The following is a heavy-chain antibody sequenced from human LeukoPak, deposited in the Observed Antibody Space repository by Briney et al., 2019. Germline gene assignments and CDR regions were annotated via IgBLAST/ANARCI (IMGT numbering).Heavy chain of an antibody. J-gene: IGHJ4*02. CDR1: GFTFSSYA. V-gene: IGHV3-30*04. CDR2: ISYGGSNK. CDR3: ARVSDDSGYPFTLDY. Sequence: GGSLRLSCAASGFTFSSYAMHWVRQAPGKGLEWVAVISYGGSNKYYADSVKGRFTISRDNSKNTLYLQMNSLRAEDTAVYYCARVSDDSGYPFTLDYWGQGTLVTVSS. D-gene: IGHD5-12*01.